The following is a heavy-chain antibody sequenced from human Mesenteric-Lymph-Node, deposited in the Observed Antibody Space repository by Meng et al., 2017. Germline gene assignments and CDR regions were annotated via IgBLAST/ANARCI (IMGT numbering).Heavy chain of an antibody. V-gene: IGHV4-59*01. Sequence: GSLRLSCTVSGGSISSYYWSWIRQPPGKGLEWIGYIYYSGSTNYNPSLKSRVTISVDTSKNQFSLKLSSVTAADTAVYYCANTRGYYDSSGYSIMVDAFDIWGQGTMVTVSS. CDR1: GGSISSYY. J-gene: IGHJ3*02. CDR3: ANTRGYYDSSGYSIMVDAFDI. CDR2: IYYSGST. D-gene: IGHD3-22*01.